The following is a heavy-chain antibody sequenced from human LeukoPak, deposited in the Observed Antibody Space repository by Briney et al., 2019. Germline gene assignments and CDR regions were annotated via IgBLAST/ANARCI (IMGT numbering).Heavy chain of an antibody. V-gene: IGHV3-23*01. D-gene: IGHD3-22*01. CDR2: ISGSSTST. CDR3: AKEGKYYYDSSTYYYISYYYYYMDV. Sequence: GGSLRLSCAASGFTFSSYALSWVRQAPGKGLEWISGISGSSTSTYYADSVKGRFTTSRDTSKNTLYLQMDSLRAEDTAVYYCAKEGKYYYDSSTYYYISYYYYYMDVWGKGTTVTVSS. CDR1: GFTFSSYA. J-gene: IGHJ6*03.